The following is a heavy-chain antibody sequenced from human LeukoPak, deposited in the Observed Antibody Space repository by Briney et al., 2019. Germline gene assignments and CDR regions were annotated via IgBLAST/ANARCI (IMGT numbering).Heavy chain of an antibody. CDR2: IYYSGST. J-gene: IGHJ4*02. Sequence: PSETLSLTCTVSGDSISSYYWSWLRQPPGKGLEWLGYIYYSGSTNYNPSLKSRVTISVDTSKNQFSLKLSSVTAADTAVYYCARGKGWLRSLYYFDYWGQGTLVTVSS. CDR3: ARGKGWLRSLYYFDY. V-gene: IGHV4-59*12. D-gene: IGHD5-12*01. CDR1: GDSISSYY.